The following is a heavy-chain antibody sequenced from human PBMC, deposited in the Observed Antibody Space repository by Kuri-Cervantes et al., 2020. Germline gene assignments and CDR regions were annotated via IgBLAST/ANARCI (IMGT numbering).Heavy chain of an antibody. CDR3: ARLLKGYYYFDY. CDR2: IYYSGST. CDR1: GGPISSSSYY. D-gene: IGHD2-15*01. Sequence: SETLSLTCTVSGGPISSSSYYWGWIRQPPGKGLEWIGSIYYSGSTYYNPSLKSRVTISVDTSKNQFSLKLSSVTAADTAVYYCARLLKGYYYFDYWGQGTLVTVSS. V-gene: IGHV4-39*01. J-gene: IGHJ4*02.